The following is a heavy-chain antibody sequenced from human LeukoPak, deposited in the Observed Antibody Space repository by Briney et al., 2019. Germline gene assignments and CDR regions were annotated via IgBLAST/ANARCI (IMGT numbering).Heavy chain of an antibody. D-gene: IGHD2-2*01. V-gene: IGHV3-23*01. Sequence: GGSLRLSCAASGFTISSYWMSWVRQAPGKGLEWVSGISGRGASKYYADSVKGRFTISRDNSKNTLYLQMNSLRAEDTAVYYCAKGVVVAPDVTPFDYWGQGTLVTVSS. J-gene: IGHJ4*02. CDR1: GFTISSYW. CDR2: ISGRGASK. CDR3: AKGVVVAPDVTPFDY.